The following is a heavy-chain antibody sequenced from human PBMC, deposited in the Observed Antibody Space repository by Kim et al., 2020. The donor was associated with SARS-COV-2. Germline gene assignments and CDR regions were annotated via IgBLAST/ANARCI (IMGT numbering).Heavy chain of an antibody. Sequence: GGSLRLSCAASGFTFSSYSMNWVRLAPGKGLEWVSSISSSSSYIYYADSVKGRFTISRDNAKNSLYLQMNSLRAEDTAVYYCAREAGYCSGGSCYPGGYYYYGMDVWGQGTTVTVSS. CDR2: ISSSSSYI. J-gene: IGHJ6*02. CDR1: GFTFSSYS. V-gene: IGHV3-21*01. D-gene: IGHD2-15*01. CDR3: AREAGYCSGGSCYPGGYYYYGMDV.